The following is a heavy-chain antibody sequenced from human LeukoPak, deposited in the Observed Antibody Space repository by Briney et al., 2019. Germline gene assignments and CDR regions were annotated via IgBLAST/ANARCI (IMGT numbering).Heavy chain of an antibody. J-gene: IGHJ5*02. CDR1: GYTFTGYY. CDR3: ARGLYYDILTGYYFGWFDP. D-gene: IGHD3-9*01. CDR2: INPNSGGT. V-gene: IGHV1-2*02. Sequence: ASVKVSCKASGYTFTGYYMHWVRQAPGQGLEWMGWINPNSGGTNYAQKFQGRVTMTRDTSISTAYMELSRLRSDDTAVYYCARGLYYDILTGYYFGWFDPWGQGTLVTVSS.